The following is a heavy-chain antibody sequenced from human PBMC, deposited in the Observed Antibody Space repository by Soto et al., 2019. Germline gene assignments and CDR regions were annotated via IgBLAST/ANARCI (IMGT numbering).Heavy chain of an antibody. Sequence: GGSLRLSCAASGFTFSSYDMHWVRQATGKGLEWVSAIGTAGDKYYPGSVKGRFTISRENAKNSLYLQMNSLRAGDTAVYYCARGLTGESNWYFDLWGRGTLVTVSS. CDR2: IGTAGDK. CDR3: ARGLTGESNWYFDL. J-gene: IGHJ2*01. D-gene: IGHD7-27*01. CDR1: GFTFSSYD. V-gene: IGHV3-13*01.